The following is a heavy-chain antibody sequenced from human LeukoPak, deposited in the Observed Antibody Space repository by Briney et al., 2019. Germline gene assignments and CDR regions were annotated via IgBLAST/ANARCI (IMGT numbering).Heavy chain of an antibody. V-gene: IGHV3-20*04. CDR3: ARIIMDYGGNWRAFDI. D-gene: IGHD4-23*01. J-gene: IGHJ3*02. CDR2: INWNGGST. CDR1: GVTFDDYG. Sequence: GGSLRLSCAASGVTFDDYGMSWVRQAPGKGPEWVSGINWNGGSTGYADSLKGRFTISRDNAKNSLSLQMNSLRAEDTALYYCARIIMDYGGNWRAFDIWGQGTMVTVSS.